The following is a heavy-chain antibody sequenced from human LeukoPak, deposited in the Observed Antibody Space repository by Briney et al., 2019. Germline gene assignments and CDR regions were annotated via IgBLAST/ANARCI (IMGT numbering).Heavy chain of an antibody. CDR1: GGSISSSSYY. D-gene: IGHD5-12*01. V-gene: IGHV4-39*07. CDR3: ARANRYDLYFDY. Sequence: SETLSLTCNVSGGSISSSSYYWGWIRQPPGKGLEWIGSIYYSGSTYYNPSLKSRVTISVDTSKNQISLKLSSVTAADTAVYCCARANRYDLYFDYWGQGTLVTVSS. CDR2: IYYSGST. J-gene: IGHJ4*02.